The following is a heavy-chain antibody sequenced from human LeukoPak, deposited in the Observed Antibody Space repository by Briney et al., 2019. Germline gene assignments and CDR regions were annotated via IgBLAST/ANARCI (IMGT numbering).Heavy chain of an antibody. D-gene: IGHD6-25*01. CDR3: AKEAPEFSGGYFDY. CDR2: ISWNSGSI. Sequence: GGSLRLSCAASGFTFDDYAMHWVRQAPGKGLEWDSGISWNSGSIGYADSVKGRFTISRDNAKNSLYLQMNSLRAEDTALYYCAKEAPEFSGGYFDYWGQGTLVTVSS. J-gene: IGHJ4*02. CDR1: GFTFDDYA. V-gene: IGHV3-9*01.